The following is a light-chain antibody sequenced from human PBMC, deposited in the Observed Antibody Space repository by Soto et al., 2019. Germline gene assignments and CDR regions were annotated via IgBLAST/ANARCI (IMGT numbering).Light chain of an antibody. V-gene: IGKV1-5*03. CDR3: QQDNSYSLT. CDR2: KAS. J-gene: IGKJ4*01. CDR1: QSISSW. Sequence: DIQMTQSPSTLSASVGDRVTITCRASQSISSWLAWYQQKPGKAPKLLTYKASSLQSGLPSRFSASGSGTEFTLTTSSLQPDDFATYYCQQDNSYSLTFGGGTKVEIK.